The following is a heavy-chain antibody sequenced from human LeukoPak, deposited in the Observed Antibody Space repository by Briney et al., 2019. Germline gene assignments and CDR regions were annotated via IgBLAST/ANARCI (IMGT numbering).Heavy chain of an antibody. D-gene: IGHD6-13*01. CDR3: ARGDYSSSWSNYYYYYMDV. CDR1: GYTFTSYA. V-gene: IGHV7-4-1*02. CDR2: INTNTGNP. J-gene: IGHJ6*03. Sequence: ASVKVSCKASGYTFTSYAMNWVRQAPGQGLEWMGWINTNTGNPTYAQGFTGRFVFSLDTSVSTAYLQISSLKAEDTAVYYCARGDYSSSWSNYYYYYMDVWGKGTTVTVSS.